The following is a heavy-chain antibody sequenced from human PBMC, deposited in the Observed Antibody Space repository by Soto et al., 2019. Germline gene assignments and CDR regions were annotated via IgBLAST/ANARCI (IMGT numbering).Heavy chain of an antibody. J-gene: IGHJ6*02. D-gene: IGHD3-22*01. CDR2: ISDSGSNT. CDR1: GFKISSSR. CDR3: ARYYYDSSGYDGMDV. V-gene: IGHV3-48*02. Sequence: EVQLVESGGGLVQPGGSLRLSCAAFGFKISSSRRNWVRQAPGRGREWVAYISDSGSNTLYADSVKGRFTVSRDTAKNSLYLQMSGLRDEDRAVYYCARYYYDSSGYDGMDVWGQGTTVTVSS.